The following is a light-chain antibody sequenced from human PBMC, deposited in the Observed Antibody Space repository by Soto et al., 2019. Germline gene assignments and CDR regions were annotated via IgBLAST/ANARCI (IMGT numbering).Light chain of an antibody. V-gene: IGLV2-14*01. CDR3: SSYTTSSTVV. CDR2: GVS. CDR1: SSDVGGYNF. Sequence: QSALTQPASVSGSPGQSITISCTGTSSDVGGYNFVSWYQQHPGKTPKLLIYGVSNRPSGVSNRLSGSKSGNTASLTISGLQTEDEADYYCSSYTTSSTVVFGGGTKLTVL. J-gene: IGLJ2*01.